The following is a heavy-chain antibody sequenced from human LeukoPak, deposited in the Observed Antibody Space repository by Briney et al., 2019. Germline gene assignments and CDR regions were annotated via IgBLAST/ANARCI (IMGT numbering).Heavy chain of an antibody. D-gene: IGHD3-16*01. CDR3: ARQNYDYPDF. CDR1: GVSMISYY. CDR2: ISTSGST. V-gene: IGHV4-4*09. J-gene: IGHJ4*02. Sequence: SETLSLTCTVSGVSMISYYWSWIRQPPGKGLEWIGYISTSGSTNYNPTLKSRVSMSVDTSRGQFSLRLRSVTAADTAVYYCARQNYDYPDFWGPGTLVTVSS.